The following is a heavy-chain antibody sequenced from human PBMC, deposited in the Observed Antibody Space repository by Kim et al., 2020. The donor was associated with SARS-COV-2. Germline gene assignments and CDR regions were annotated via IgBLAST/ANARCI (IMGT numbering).Heavy chain of an antibody. J-gene: IGHJ4*02. CDR3: ARDDVIAVAGYYFDY. V-gene: IGHV1-46*01. D-gene: IGHD6-19*01. Sequence: QKFQGRVTMTRDTSTSTVYMELSSLRSEDTAVYYCARDDVIAVAGYYFDYWGQGTLVTVSS.